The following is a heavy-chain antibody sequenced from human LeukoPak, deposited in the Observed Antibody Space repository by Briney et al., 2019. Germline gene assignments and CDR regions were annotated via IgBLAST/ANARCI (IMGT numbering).Heavy chain of an antibody. Sequence: GGSLRLSCAASGFTFSSYSMNWVRQAPGKGLEWVSYISSSSSTIYYADSVKGRFTISRDNAKNSLYLQMNSLRAEDSAVYYCARSMGIAVSRNSNFDYWGQGILVTVSS. CDR1: GFTFSSYS. CDR3: ARSMGIAVSRNSNFDY. V-gene: IGHV3-48*04. CDR2: ISSSSSTI. D-gene: IGHD6-19*01. J-gene: IGHJ4*02.